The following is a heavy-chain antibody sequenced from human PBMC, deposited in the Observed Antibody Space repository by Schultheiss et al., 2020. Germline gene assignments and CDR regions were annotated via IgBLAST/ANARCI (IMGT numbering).Heavy chain of an antibody. V-gene: IGHV3-30*03. CDR2: ISYDGSNK. CDR1: GFTFSSYG. CDR3: ARAVDYGDLHYFDY. D-gene: IGHD4-17*01. Sequence: GGSLRLSCAASGFTFSSYGMHWVRQAPGKGLEWVAVISYDGSNKYYADSVKGRFTISRDNSKNTLYLQMNSLRAEDTAVYYCARAVDYGDLHYFDYWGQGTLVTVSS. J-gene: IGHJ4*02.